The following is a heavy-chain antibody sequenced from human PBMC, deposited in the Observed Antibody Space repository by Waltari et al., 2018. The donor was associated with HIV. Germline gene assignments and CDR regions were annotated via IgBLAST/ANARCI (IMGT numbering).Heavy chain of an antibody. D-gene: IGHD3-10*01. V-gene: IGHV4-59*01. CDR3: ASTLGLLWFGELGY. CDR2: IYYSGST. Sequence: QVQLQESGPGLVKPSETLSLTCTVSGGSISSYSWSWIRQPPGKGLEWIGYIYYSGSTNYNPSLKSRVTISVDTSKNQFSLKLSSVTAADTAVYYCASTLGLLWFGELGYWGQGTLVTVSS. J-gene: IGHJ4*02. CDR1: GGSISSYS.